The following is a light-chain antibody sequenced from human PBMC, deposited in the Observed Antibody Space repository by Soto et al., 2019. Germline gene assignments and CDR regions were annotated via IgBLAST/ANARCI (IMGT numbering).Light chain of an antibody. Sequence: EVVLTQPPASFSFSREQRFTLSCMASQSVSSYLAWYQQKPGQAPRLLIYDASNRATGIPARFSGSGSGTDFTLTISSLEPEDFAVYYCQQRSNWPLTFGGGSKVDIK. J-gene: IGKJ4*01. CDR2: DAS. CDR1: QSVSSY. V-gene: IGKV3-11*01. CDR3: QQRSNWPLT.